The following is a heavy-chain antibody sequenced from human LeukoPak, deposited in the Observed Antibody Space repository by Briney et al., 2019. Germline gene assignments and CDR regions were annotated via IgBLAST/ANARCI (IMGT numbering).Heavy chain of an antibody. J-gene: IGHJ4*02. V-gene: IGHV3-66*01. CDR1: GFTVSSNY. CDR3: APQTSIAVAGYFDY. CDR2: IYSGGST. D-gene: IGHD6-19*01. Sequence: PGGSLRLSCAASGFTVSSNYMSWVRQAPGKGLEWVSVIYSGGSTYYADSVKGRFTISRDNSKNTPYLQMNSLRAEDTAVYYCAPQTSIAVAGYFDYWGQGTLVTVSS.